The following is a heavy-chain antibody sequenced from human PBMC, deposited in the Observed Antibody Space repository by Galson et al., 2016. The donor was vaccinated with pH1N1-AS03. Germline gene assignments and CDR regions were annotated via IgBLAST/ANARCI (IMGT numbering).Heavy chain of an antibody. Sequence: SLRLSCAASGFTFSTYTMNWVRQAPGKGLEWLSYISSSGSTINYADSVKGRFTIARDNADNSLSLQMDNQRPEDTAVYFCASPSDPRKRPYGMDVWGRGTSVIVSS. V-gene: IGHV3-48*04. D-gene: IGHD1-26*01. CDR2: ISSSGSTI. CDR3: ASPSDPRKRPYGMDV. CDR1: GFTFSTYT. J-gene: IGHJ6*02.